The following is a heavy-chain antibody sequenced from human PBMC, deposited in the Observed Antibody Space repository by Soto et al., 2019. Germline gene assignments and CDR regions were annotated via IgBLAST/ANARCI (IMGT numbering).Heavy chain of an antibody. CDR2: IVVGSGNT. V-gene: IGHV1-58*02. Sequence: SVKVSCKASGFTFTSSAMQWVRQARGQRLEWIGWIVVGSGNTNYAQKFQERVTITRDMSTSTAYMELSSLRSEDTAVYYCAAGRSGYDFWSGRPNMDVWGKGTTVTVSS. D-gene: IGHD3-3*01. CDR3: AAGRSGYDFWSGRPNMDV. J-gene: IGHJ6*03. CDR1: GFTFTSSA.